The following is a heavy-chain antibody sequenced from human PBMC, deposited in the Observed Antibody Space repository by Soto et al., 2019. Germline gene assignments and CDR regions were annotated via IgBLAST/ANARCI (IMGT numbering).Heavy chain of an antibody. V-gene: IGHV1-69*13. J-gene: IGHJ3*02. D-gene: IGHD1-7*01. CDR1: GGTFSSYA. CDR3: ARNIKLELRNDEAGGAFDI. Sequence: SVKVSCKASGGTFSSYAISWVRQAPGQGLEWMGGIIPIFGTANYAQKFQGRVTITADESTSTAYMELSSLRSEDTAVYYCARNIKLELRNDEAGGAFDIWGQGTMVTVSS. CDR2: IIPIFGTA.